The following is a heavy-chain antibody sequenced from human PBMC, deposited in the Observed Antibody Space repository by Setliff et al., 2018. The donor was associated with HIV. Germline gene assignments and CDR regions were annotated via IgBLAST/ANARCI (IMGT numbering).Heavy chain of an antibody. Sequence: GGSLRLSCAASGFTFSTYWMSWVRQAPGKGLEWVSTISAGGGSTYYADSVKGRFTISRDNSKNTLYLQMNSLRAEDTAVYYCARPNYYDSSGSFDYWGQGALVTVSS. J-gene: IGHJ4*02. D-gene: IGHD3-22*01. V-gene: IGHV3-23*01. CDR3: ARPNYYDSSGSFDY. CDR2: ISAGGGST. CDR1: GFTFSTYW.